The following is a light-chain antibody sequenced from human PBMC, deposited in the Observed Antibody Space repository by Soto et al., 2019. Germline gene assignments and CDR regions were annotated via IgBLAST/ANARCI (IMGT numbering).Light chain of an antibody. CDR2: GAS. CDR3: QQYKNSWT. CDR1: QSVSSN. Sequence: EIVLTQSPATLSLSPGERATLSCRASQSVSSNLAWYQHKPGQAPRLLIYGASIRATGIPARFSGSGSRTEFTLTISSLQSEDFAVYYCQQYKNSWTFGQGTKVDI. V-gene: IGKV3-15*01. J-gene: IGKJ1*01.